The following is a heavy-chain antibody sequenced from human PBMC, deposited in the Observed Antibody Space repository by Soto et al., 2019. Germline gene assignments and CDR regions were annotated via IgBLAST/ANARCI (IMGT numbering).Heavy chain of an antibody. V-gene: IGHV1-8*01. CDR1: GYTFTSYD. J-gene: IGHJ4*02. CDR2: MNPNSGNT. Sequence: ASVKVSCKASGYTFTSYDINWVRQATGQGLEWMGWMNPNSGNTGYAQKFQGRVTMTRNTSISTAYMELSSLRSEDTAVYYCARGRSRYFDWPTDYWGQGTLVTVSS. D-gene: IGHD3-9*01. CDR3: ARGRSRYFDWPTDY.